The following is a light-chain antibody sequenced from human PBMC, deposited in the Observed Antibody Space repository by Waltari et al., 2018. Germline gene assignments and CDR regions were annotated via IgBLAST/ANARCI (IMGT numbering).Light chain of an antibody. CDR3: KQYSGTPLT. CDR1: RSVLFSGNNKNY. J-gene: IGKJ4*01. CDR2: WAS. Sequence: DIVMTQSPDSLAVSLGERAPINCKSSRSVLFSGNNKNYLSWYQQKRGQPPKLIIYWASTRESGVPERFSGSGSGTDFTLTISSLQAEDVAVYYCKQYSGTPLTFGGGTKIEIK. V-gene: IGKV4-1*01.